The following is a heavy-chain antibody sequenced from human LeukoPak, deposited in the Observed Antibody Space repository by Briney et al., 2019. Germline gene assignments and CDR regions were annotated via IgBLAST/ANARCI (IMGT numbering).Heavy chain of an antibody. Sequence: PGGSLRLSCAASGFTFSSYAMHWVRQAPGKGLEWVSSISSGSSYIYYADSVKGRFTISRDNANNSLYLQMNSLRAEDTAVYYCASRRGVYRDWFDPWGQGTLVTVSS. D-gene: IGHD3-10*01. CDR1: GFTFSSYA. J-gene: IGHJ5*02. CDR3: ASRRGVYRDWFDP. V-gene: IGHV3-21*01. CDR2: ISSGSSYI.